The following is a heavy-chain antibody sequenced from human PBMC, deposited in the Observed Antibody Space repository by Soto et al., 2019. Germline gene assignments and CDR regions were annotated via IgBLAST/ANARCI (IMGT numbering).Heavy chain of an antibody. CDR1: GYTFTGYY. D-gene: IGHD6-13*01. J-gene: IGHJ4*02. CDR2: INPNSGGT. V-gene: IGHV1-2*02. Sequence: ASVNVSCKASGYTFTGYYMHWVRQAPGRGLVWMGWINPNSGGTNYAQKFQGRVTMTRDTSISTAYMELSRLRSDDTAVYYCARDGSSWRGGSDYWGQGTLVTVS. CDR3: ARDGSSWRGGSDY.